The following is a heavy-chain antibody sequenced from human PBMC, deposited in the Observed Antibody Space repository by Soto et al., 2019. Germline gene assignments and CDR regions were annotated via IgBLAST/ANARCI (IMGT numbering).Heavy chain of an antibody. V-gene: IGHV1-24*01. D-gene: IGHD2-15*01. Sequence: SVKVSCKVSGYTLTELSMHWVRQAPGKGLEWMGGFDPEDGETIYAQKFQGRVTMTEDTSTDTAYMELSSLRSEDTAVYYCATGPRSGGTKDYWGQGTLVTVSS. CDR1: GYTLTELS. J-gene: IGHJ4*02. CDR3: ATGPRSGGTKDY. CDR2: FDPEDGET.